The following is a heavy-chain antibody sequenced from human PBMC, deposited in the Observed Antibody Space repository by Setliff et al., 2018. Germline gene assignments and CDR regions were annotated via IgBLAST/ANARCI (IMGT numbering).Heavy chain of an antibody. CDR1: GYTFTGYY. CDR3: ARVPLPLDIVVVVAATPLEYYYYMDV. V-gene: IGHV1-2*04. CDR2: INPNSGGT. D-gene: IGHD2-15*01. J-gene: IGHJ6*03. Sequence: EASVKVSCKASGYTFTGYYMYWVRQAPGQGLEWMGRINPNSGGTNYAQKFQGWVTMTTDTSTSTAYMELRSLRSDDTAVYYCARVPLPLDIVVVVAATPLEYYYYMDVWGKGTTVTVSS.